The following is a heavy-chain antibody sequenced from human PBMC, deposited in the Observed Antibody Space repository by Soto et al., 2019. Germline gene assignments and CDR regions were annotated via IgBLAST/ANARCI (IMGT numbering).Heavy chain of an antibody. V-gene: IGHV1-3*01. D-gene: IGHD2-15*01. J-gene: IGHJ6*02. CDR1: GYTFTSYA. CDR3: ARPPARQLGYCSGGSCLYYYYGMDV. CDR2: INAGNGNT. Sequence: ASVKVSCKASGYTFTSYAMHWMRQAPGQRLEWMGWINAGNGNTKYSQKFQGRVTITRDTSASTAYMELSSLRSEDTAVYYCARPPARQLGYCSGGSCLYYYYGMDVWGQGTTVTVSS.